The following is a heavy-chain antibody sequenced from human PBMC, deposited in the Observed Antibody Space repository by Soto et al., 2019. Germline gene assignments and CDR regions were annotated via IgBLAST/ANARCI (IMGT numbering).Heavy chain of an antibody. Sequence: QVQLVQSGAEVKKPGSSVRVSCKASGDTFNFYSINWVRQAPVLGLEWMGRINPILSMSNYAQRFQGRVTMTADKSTGTAYMELSSLRSEDTAMYYCARSYGSGYRAFDSWGQGALGTVSS. CDR3: ARSYGSGYRAFDS. D-gene: IGHD3-10*01. CDR1: GDTFNFYS. V-gene: IGHV1-69*02. J-gene: IGHJ4*02. CDR2: INPILSMS.